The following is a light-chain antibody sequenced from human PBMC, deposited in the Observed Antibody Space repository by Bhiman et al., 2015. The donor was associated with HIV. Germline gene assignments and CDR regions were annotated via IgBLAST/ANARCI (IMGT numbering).Light chain of an antibody. J-gene: IGLJ3*02. CDR1: SSNIGNNY. CDR3: QSYDSSLSAWV. V-gene: IGLV1-51*02. Sequence: QSVLTQPPSVSAAPGQKVTISCSGSSSNIGNNYVSWYQQLPGTAPKLLIYENNKRPSGVPDRFSGSKSGTSASLAITGLQAEEEVDYYCQSYDSSLSAWVFGGGTKLTVL. CDR2: ENN.